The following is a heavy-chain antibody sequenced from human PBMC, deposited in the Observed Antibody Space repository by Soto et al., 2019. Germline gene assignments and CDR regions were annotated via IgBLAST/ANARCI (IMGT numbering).Heavy chain of an antibody. CDR3: ARGCGGIYWGGGSCKTGDH. J-gene: IGHJ5*02. CDR1: GYTFARYS. Sequence: QVQLVQSGAEVKKPGASVKVSCKASGYTFARYSMHWVRQAPGQGLEWMGTVNPSGGGSTYALKFRDRITITTDTSTNTVYMELSRLRSDDTATYYCARGCGGIYWGGGSCKTGDHWGQGTLVTVSS. V-gene: IGHV1-46*01. CDR2: VNPSGGGS. D-gene: IGHD2-21*01.